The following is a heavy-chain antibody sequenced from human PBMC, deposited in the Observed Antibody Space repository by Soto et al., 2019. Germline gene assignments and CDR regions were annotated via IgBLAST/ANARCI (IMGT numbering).Heavy chain of an antibody. D-gene: IGHD3-22*01. CDR2: ISGSGGST. J-gene: IGHJ5*02. CDR1: GFRFSDYG. CDR3: AKGRRIVVGAEFDP. V-gene: IGHV3-23*01. Sequence: EVQLLESGGGLVQPGGSLSLSCAASGFRFSDYGMNWVRQAPGKGLEWVSSISGSGGSTYYADSVKGRFTISRDSAKNTLYLQMNRLRGEDTAVYYCAKGRRIVVGAEFDPWGQGTLVTLSS.